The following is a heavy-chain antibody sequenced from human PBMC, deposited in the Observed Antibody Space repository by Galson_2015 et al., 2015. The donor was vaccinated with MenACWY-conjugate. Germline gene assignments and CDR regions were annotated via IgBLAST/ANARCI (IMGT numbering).Heavy chain of an antibody. CDR2: IDPSDSFS. J-gene: IGHJ6*02. Sequence: QSGAEVKKPGESLRISCKGFGFSFTSYWIHWVRQMPGKGLEWMGQIDPSDSFSNYSPSFQGHVTISADKSISTAYLQWSSLKASDTAMYYSARRKILGYGLNKYYGMDVWGQGTTVTVSS. CDR3: ARRKILGYGLNKYYGMDV. V-gene: IGHV5-10-1*01. CDR1: GFSFTSYW. D-gene: IGHD1/OR15-1a*01.